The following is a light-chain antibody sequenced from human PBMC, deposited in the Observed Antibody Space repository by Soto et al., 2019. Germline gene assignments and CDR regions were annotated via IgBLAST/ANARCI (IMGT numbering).Light chain of an antibody. CDR3: CSYAGSSIWV. V-gene: IGLV2-23*01. J-gene: IGLJ3*02. Sequence: QAALTQPASVSGSPGQSITISCTGTNNDVGSYNLVSWYQQHPGQASKLMIYEGSKRPSGVSDRLSGSKSGNTASLTISGLQAEDEADYYCCSYAGSSIWVFGGGTQLTVL. CDR2: EGS. CDR1: NNDVGSYNL.